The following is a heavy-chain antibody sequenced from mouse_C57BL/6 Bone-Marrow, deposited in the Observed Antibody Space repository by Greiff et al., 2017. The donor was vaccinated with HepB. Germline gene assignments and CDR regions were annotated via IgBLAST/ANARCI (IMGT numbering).Heavy chain of an antibody. CDR2: IHPSDSDT. D-gene: IGHD1-1*01. Sequence: QVQLKQPGAELVKPGASVKVSCKASGYTFTSYWMHWVKQRPGQGLEWIGRIHPSDSDTNYNQKFKGKATLTVDKSSSTAYMQLSSLTSEDSAVYYCATPYGSSPWYAMDYWGQGTSVTVSS. J-gene: IGHJ4*01. V-gene: IGHV1-74*01. CDR1: GYTFTSYW. CDR3: ATPYGSSPWYAMDY.